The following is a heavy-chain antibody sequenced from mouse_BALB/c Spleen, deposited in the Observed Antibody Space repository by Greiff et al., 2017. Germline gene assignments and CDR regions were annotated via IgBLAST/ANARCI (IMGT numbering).Heavy chain of an antibody. CDR2: INPYNDGT. CDR3: ARGGYYYGSPYYAMDY. J-gene: IGHJ4*01. V-gene: IGHV1-14*01. CDR1: GYTFTSYV. Sequence: VQLQQSGPELVKPGASVKMSCKASGYTFTSYVMHWVKQKPGQGLEWIGYINPYNDGTKYNEKFKGKATLTSDKSSSTAYMELSSLTSEDSAVYYCARGGYYYGSPYYAMDYWGQGTSVTVSS. D-gene: IGHD1-1*01.